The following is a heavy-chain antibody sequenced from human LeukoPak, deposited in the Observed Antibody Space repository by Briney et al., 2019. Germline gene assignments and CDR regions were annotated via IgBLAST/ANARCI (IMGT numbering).Heavy chain of an antibody. CDR3: TRDPLTQNDY. CDR1: GFTFDSYW. V-gene: IGHV3-7*01. J-gene: IGHJ4*02. Sequence: PGGSLRLSCAASGFTFDSYWMSWVRQAPGKGLEWVANIKQDGNEKYYVDSVKGRFTIYRDNAENSLYLQMNSLRAEGTAVYYCTRDPLTQNDYWGQATLVTVSS. CDR2: IKQDGNEK. D-gene: IGHD1-14*01.